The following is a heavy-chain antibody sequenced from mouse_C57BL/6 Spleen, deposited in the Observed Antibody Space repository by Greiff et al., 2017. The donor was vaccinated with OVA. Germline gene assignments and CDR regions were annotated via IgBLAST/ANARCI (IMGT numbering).Heavy chain of an antibody. CDR2: ILPTSGST. CDR1: GYTFTSYW. J-gene: IGHJ2*01. Sequence: VQLQQPGAELVKPGASVKLSCKASGYTFTSYWMHWVKQRPGQGLEWIGMILPTSGSTNYNEKFKSKATLTVDKSSSTAYMQLSSRTSDDAAVYYYARVVAWDCLDYWGQGTTLTVSS. V-gene: IGHV1-64*01. CDR3: ARVVAWDCLDY. D-gene: IGHD1-1*02.